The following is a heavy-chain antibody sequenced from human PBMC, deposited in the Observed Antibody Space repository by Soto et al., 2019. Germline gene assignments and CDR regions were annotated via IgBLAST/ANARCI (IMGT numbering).Heavy chain of an antibody. V-gene: IGHV1-18*04. CDR2: ISAYNGNT. Sequence: QVQLVQSGAEVKKPGASVKVSCKASGYTFTSYGISWVRQAPGQGLEWMGWISAYNGNTNYAQKLQGRVTMTTDTSTSTAYMEVRSLRSDNTAVYYCARESAAYCSGGSCYSYYYYYGMDVWGQGTTVTVSS. CDR1: GYTFTSYG. D-gene: IGHD2-15*01. J-gene: IGHJ6*02. CDR3: ARESAAYCSGGSCYSYYYYYGMDV.